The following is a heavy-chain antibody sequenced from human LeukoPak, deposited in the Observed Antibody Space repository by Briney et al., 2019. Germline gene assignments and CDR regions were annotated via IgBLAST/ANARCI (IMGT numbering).Heavy chain of an antibody. CDR1: RFTFSSYA. CDR2: ISGSGART. Sequence: PGGSLRLSCAASRFTFSSYAMSWVRQAPGKGLEWVSVISGSGARTSYADSVKGRFTVSRDNSKNTLYLQMNSLRAEDTAVYFCVEGGAPSYYDGSGDAYFDYWGQGTLVTVSS. J-gene: IGHJ4*02. V-gene: IGHV3-23*01. D-gene: IGHD3-22*01. CDR3: VEGGAPSYYDGSGDAYFDY.